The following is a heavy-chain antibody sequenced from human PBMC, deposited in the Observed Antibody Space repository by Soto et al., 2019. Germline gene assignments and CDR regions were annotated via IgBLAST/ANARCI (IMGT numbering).Heavy chain of an antibody. D-gene: IGHD3-22*01. V-gene: IGHV3-33*01. J-gene: IGHJ6*02. Sequence: GGSLRLSCAASGFTFSSYGMHWVRQAPGKGLEWVAVIWYDGSNKYYADSVKGRFTISRDNSKNTLYLQMNSLRAEDTAVYYCARDPNYYDSIHVGMDVWGQGTTVTVSS. CDR3: ARDPNYYDSIHVGMDV. CDR2: IWYDGSNK. CDR1: GFTFSSYG.